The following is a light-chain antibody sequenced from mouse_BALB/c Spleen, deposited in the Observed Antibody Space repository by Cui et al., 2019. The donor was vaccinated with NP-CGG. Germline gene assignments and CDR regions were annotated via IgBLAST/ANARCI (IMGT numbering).Light chain of an antibody. Sequence: QAVVTQESALTTSPGEKVTLTCRSSTGAVTTSNYANWVQEKPDHLFTGLIGGTKNRTPGVPARFSGSLIGDKAALTITGAQTEDEAIYFCALWYSNHWVSGGGTKLTVL. J-gene: IGLJ1*01. V-gene: IGLV1*01. CDR2: GTK. CDR3: ALWYSNHWV. CDR1: TGAVTTSNY.